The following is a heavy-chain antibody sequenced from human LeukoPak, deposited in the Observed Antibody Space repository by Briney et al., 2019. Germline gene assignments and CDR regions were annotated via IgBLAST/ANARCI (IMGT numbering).Heavy chain of an antibody. J-gene: IGHJ3*02. V-gene: IGHV3-11*01. CDR1: GFTFSDYY. D-gene: IGHD2-15*01. CDR3: ARGLGYCSGGSCPRRAFDI. CDR2: ISSSGSTI. Sequence: GGSLRLSRAASGFTFSDYYMSCIRQGPGKGWEWVSFISSSGSTIYYADTMKGRFTISRDNAKNSGYLQMNSLRAEDTAVYYCARGLGYCSGGSCPRRAFDIWGQGTVVTVSS.